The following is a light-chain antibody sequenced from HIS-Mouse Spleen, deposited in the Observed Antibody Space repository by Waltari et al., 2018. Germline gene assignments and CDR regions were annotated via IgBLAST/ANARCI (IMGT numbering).Light chain of an antibody. CDR3: QQYNNWPPGLFT. CDR2: GAS. V-gene: IGKV3-15*01. J-gene: IGKJ3*01. Sequence: EIVMTQSPATLSVSPGERATLSSRASQSVSSNLAWYQQKPGQAPRLLIYGASTRATGIPARFSGSGSGTEFTLTISSLQSEDFAVYYCQQYNNWPPGLFTFGPGTKVDIK. CDR1: QSVSSN.